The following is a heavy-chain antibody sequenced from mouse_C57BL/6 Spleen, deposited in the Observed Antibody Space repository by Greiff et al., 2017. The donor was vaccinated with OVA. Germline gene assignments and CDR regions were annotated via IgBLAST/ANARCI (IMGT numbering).Heavy chain of an antibody. CDR1: GYSITSGYY. J-gene: IGHJ3*01. Sequence: EVKLQESGPGLVKPSQSLSLTCSVTGYSITSGYYWNWIRQFPGNKLEWMGYIRYDGSTNYNPSLKNRISITRDTSKNQFFLKLNSVTTEDTATYYCARVGDYYGSSYPAWFAYWGQGTLVTVSA. D-gene: IGHD1-1*01. V-gene: IGHV3-6*01. CDR2: IRYDGST. CDR3: ARVGDYYGSSYPAWFAY.